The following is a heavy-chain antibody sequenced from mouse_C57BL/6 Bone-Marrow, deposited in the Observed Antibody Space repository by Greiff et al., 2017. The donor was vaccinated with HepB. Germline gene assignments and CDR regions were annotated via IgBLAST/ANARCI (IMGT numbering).Heavy chain of an antibody. CDR1: GFTFSSYT. D-gene: IGHD1-1*01. V-gene: IGHV5-9*01. Sequence: EVQLVESGGGLVKPGGSLKLSCAASGFTFSSYTMSWVRQTPEKRLEWVATISGGGGNTYYPDSVKGRFTITRDNAENTLYLQMSSLRSEDTALYYCARRRIYGSSYYAMDYWGQGTSVTVSS. CDR3: ARRRIYGSSYYAMDY. CDR2: ISGGGGNT. J-gene: IGHJ4*01.